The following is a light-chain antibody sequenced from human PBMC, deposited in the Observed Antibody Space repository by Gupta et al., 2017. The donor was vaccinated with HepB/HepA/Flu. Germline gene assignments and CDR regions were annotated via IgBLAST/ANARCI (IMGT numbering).Light chain of an antibody. CDR3: QVWDSSSEHVV. Sequence: SYVLTQPPSVSVAPGMTARITCGGNNIGGKSVQWYQQKAGQAPALVVYGDGDRPSGIPERFSGSNSGNTATLTITRVEAGDEADYYCQVWDSSSEHVVFGGGTKLTVL. CDR1: NIGGKS. CDR2: GDG. V-gene: IGLV3-21*03. J-gene: IGLJ2*01.